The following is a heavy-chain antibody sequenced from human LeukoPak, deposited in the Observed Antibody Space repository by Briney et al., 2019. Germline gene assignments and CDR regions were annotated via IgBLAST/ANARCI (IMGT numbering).Heavy chain of an antibody. CDR1: GGSISSYY. V-gene: IGHV4-59*01. CDR3: ARHQPPPRRYYYDSSGYYRSPPAAPFDP. CDR2: IYYGGST. D-gene: IGHD3-22*01. Sequence: SETLSLTCTVSGGSISSYYWSWIRQPPGKGLEWIGYIYYGGSTNYNPSLQSRVTISVDTSKNQFSLKLSSVTAADTAVYYCARHQPPPRRYYYDSSGYYRSPPAAPFDPWGQGTLVTVSS. J-gene: IGHJ5*02.